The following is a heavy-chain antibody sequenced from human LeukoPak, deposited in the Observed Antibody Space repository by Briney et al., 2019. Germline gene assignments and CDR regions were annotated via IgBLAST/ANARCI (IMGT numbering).Heavy chain of an antibody. Sequence: SEALSLTCSVSGDSVTSSYLSWIRQPPGKGLEWIGYISYTADSNYNPSLKSRVTISTDTSKNQSSLKLSSVTATDTAVYYCATSSHSGSYRAPWGQGTLVTVSS. D-gene: IGHD3-10*01. CDR1: GDSVTSSY. J-gene: IGHJ5*02. V-gene: IGHV4-59*08. CDR2: ISYTADS. CDR3: ATSSHSGSYRAP.